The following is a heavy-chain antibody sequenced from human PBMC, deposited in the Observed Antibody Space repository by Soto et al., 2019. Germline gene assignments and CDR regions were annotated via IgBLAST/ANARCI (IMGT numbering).Heavy chain of an antibody. Sequence: ASVKVSCKASGYTFTSYDINWVRQATGQGLEWMGWMNPNSGNTGYAQKFQGRVTMTRNTSISTAYMELSSLRSEGTAVYYCASLHYDFWSGYYPMDVWGQGTTVTVSS. CDR1: GYTFTSYD. J-gene: IGHJ6*02. CDR2: MNPNSGNT. V-gene: IGHV1-8*01. CDR3: ASLHYDFWSGYYPMDV. D-gene: IGHD3-3*01.